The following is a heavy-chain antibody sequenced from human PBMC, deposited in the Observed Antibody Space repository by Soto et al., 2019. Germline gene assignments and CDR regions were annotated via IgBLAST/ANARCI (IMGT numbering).Heavy chain of an antibody. D-gene: IGHD4-17*01. CDR3: ARDSGDYAGYYYYGMDV. Sequence: QVQLVQYGAEVRKHGSSVKVSCKASGGTFSSYAISWVRQAPGQGLEWMGGIIPIFGTANYAQKFQGRVTITADESTSTAYMELSSLRSEDTAVYYCARDSGDYAGYYYYGMDVWGQGTTVTVSS. J-gene: IGHJ6*02. V-gene: IGHV1-69*01. CDR1: GGTFSSYA. CDR2: IIPIFGTA.